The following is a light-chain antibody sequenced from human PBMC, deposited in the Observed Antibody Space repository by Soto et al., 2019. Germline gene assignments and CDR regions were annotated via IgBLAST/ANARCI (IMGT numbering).Light chain of an antibody. Sequence: QSVLTQPPSVSGAPGQRVTISCTGSSSNIGAGFDVNWYQQLPGTAPKLLIYGTNNRPSGVPGRFSGSKSGTSASLAITTLQAEDEADYYCQSFDSGLSGSWVFGGGTKLTVL. CDR2: GTN. J-gene: IGLJ3*02. CDR3: QSFDSGLSGSWV. CDR1: SSNIGAGFD. V-gene: IGLV1-40*01.